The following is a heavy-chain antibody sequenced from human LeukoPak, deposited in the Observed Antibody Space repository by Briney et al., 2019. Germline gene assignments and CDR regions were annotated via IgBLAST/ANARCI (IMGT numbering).Heavy chain of an antibody. D-gene: IGHD2/OR15-2a*01. CDR3: ARRRIHLLAFDI. CDR2: INTDGRST. Sequence: GGSLRLSCAASGFTFSSYWMHWVRQAPGKGLVWVSRINTDGRSTSYADSVKGRFTISRDNAKNTLYLQMNSLRAEDTAVFYCARRRIHLLAFDIWGQGTMVTVSS. V-gene: IGHV3-74*01. CDR1: GFTFSSYW. J-gene: IGHJ3*02.